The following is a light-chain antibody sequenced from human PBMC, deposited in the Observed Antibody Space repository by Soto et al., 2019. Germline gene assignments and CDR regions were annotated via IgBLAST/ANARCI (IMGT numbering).Light chain of an antibody. Sequence: QSVLTQPPSASGTPGQSVTISCSGSSSNIGSNTGNWFQQLPGTAPKLLIYSSHQRPSGGPGRFSGSKSGTSASLVISGRQSEDEADYYCVAWDEGLNGWVFGGGTKLTVL. J-gene: IGLJ3*02. V-gene: IGLV1-44*01. CDR3: VAWDEGLNGWV. CDR2: SSH. CDR1: SSNIGSNT.